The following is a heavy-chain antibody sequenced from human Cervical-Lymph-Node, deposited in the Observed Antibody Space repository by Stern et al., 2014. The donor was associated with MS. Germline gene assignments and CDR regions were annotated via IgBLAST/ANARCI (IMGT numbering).Heavy chain of an antibody. D-gene: IGHD1-1*01. V-gene: IGHV3-53*01. CDR2: ITNVGSS. J-gene: IGHJ4*02. CDR1: GVTGSRDY. Sequence: EVQLLESGGGVIQPGGSLRLSCTASGVTGSRDYMTWVRQAPGQGLEWVSLITNVGSSFYTDSVKGRFTITRDDSKNTVYLHMTSLRAEDTAMYYCARDTSSPERSDWWGQGTLVTVSS. CDR3: ARDTSSPERSDW.